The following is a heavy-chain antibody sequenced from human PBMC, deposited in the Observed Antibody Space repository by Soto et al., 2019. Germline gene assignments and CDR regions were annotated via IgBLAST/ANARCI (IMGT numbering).Heavy chain of an antibody. CDR1: GGSFSGYY. CDR3: AREGDYRTWFEP. V-gene: IGHV4-34*01. Sequence: GPVKTSETLSLTCAVYGGSFSGYYWSWIRQPPGKGLEWIGEINHSGSTNYNPSLKSRFTISVYTSKNQFSLKLSSVTAADTAVYYCAREGDYRTWFEPWGPGTLVTVSS. D-gene: IGHD4-17*01. J-gene: IGHJ5*02. CDR2: INHSGST.